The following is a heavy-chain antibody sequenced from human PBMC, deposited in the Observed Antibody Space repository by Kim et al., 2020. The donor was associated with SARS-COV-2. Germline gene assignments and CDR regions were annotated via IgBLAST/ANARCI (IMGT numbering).Heavy chain of an antibody. CDR3: ARDEGVRGVKFLAPHY. J-gene: IGHJ4*02. CDR2: ISYDGSNK. V-gene: IGHV3-33*05. Sequence: GGSLRLSCAASGFTFSSYGMHWVRQAPGKGLEWVAVISYDGSNKYYADSVKGRFTISRDNSKNTLYLQMNSLRAEDTAVYYCARDEGVRGVKFLAPHYWGQGTLVTVSS. CDR1: GFTFSSYG. D-gene: IGHD3-10*01.